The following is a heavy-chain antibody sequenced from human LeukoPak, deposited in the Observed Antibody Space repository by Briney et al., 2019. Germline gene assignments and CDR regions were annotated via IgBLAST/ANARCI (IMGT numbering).Heavy chain of an antibody. Sequence: PGGSLRLSCAASGFTFSNYWMSWLRQAPRKGLEWVANTKQDESEKYYVDSVKGRFTISRDNAKNSLYLQMNNLRAEDTAVYYCARDGSGWSIYWGQGTLVTVSS. CDR1: GFTFSNYW. V-gene: IGHV3-7*01. CDR2: TKQDESEK. J-gene: IGHJ4*02. CDR3: ARDGSGWSIY. D-gene: IGHD6-19*01.